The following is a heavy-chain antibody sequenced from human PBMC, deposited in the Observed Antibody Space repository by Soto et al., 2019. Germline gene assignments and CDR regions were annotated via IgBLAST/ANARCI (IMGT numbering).Heavy chain of an antibody. V-gene: IGHV1-2*02. Sequence: ASVKVSCTASGYTFTGYYMHWVRQAPGQGLEWMGWINPNSGGTNYAQKFQGRVTMTRDMSISTAYMELSRLRSDDTAVYYCARGDVVLWFGEPISLGRDVGGRG. CDR3: ARGDVVLWFGEPISLGRDV. J-gene: IGHJ6*02. CDR2: INPNSGGT. CDR1: GYTFTGYY. D-gene: IGHD3-10*01.